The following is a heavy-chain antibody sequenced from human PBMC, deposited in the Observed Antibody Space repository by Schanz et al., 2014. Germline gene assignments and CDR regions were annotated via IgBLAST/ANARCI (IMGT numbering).Heavy chain of an antibody. D-gene: IGHD3-10*01. J-gene: IGHJ3*02. CDR1: GFTFRSYG. V-gene: IGHV3-33*01. CDR2: ISYDGSSK. CDR3: ARGIITIVRGGDVGAFDI. Sequence: QVQLVESGGGVVQPGRSLRLSCAASGFTFRSYGMHWVRQAPGKGLEWVALISYDGSSKNHADSVQGRFTISRDNSKNALYLQMDSLRAEDTAVYYCARGIITIVRGGDVGAFDIWGQGTMVTVSS.